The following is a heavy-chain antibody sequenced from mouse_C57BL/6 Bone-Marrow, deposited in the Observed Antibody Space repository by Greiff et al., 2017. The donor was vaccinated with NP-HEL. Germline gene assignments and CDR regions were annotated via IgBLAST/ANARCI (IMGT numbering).Heavy chain of an antibody. Sequence: EVQRVESGGGLVQSGRSLRLSCATSGFTFSDFYMEWVRQAPGKGLEWIAASRNKANDSTIEYSASVMGRVIVSRDTARSILYLQMNALRAEDTGIYYCARGRGYCGSSWVDYWGQGTLVTVTA. D-gene: IGHD1-1*01. V-gene: IGHV7-1*01. CDR1: GFTFSDFY. CDR3: ARGRGYCGSSWVDY. J-gene: IGHJ3*01. CDR2: SRNKANDSTI.